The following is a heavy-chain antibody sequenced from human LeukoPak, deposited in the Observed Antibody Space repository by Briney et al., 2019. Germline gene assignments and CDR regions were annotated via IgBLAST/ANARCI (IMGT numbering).Heavy chain of an antibody. J-gene: IGHJ6*03. CDR3: AKGTNQLLYFMGAVYYYYMDV. CDR1: GFTFSSYA. D-gene: IGHD2-2*02. Sequence: GGSLRLSCAASGFTFSSYAMSWVRQAPGKGLEWVSAISGSGGSTYYADSVKGRVTISRDNSKNTLYLQMNSLRAEDTAVYYCAKGTNQLLYFMGAVYYYYMDVWGKGTTVTVSS. CDR2: ISGSGGST. V-gene: IGHV3-23*01.